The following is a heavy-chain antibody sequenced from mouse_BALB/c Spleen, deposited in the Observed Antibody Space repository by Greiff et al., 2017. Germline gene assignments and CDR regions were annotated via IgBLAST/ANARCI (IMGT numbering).Heavy chain of an antibody. CDR3: ARSMITTGISYYYAMDY. J-gene: IGHJ4*01. D-gene: IGHD2-4*01. CDR2: INPYNGAT. V-gene: IGHV1-31*01. CDR1: GYSFTGYY. Sequence: DVKLQESGPELVKPGASVKISCKASGYSFTGYYMHWVKQSHVKSLEWIGRINPYNGATSYNQNFKDKASLTVDKSSSTAYMELHSLTSEDSAVYYCARSMITTGISYYYAMDYWGQGTSVTVSS.